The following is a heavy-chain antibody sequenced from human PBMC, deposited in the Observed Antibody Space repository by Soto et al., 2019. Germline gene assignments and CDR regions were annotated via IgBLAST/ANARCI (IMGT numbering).Heavy chain of an antibody. CDR2: IFSSGTT. CDR1: GGSVSSGSYY. V-gene: IGHV4-30-4*02. J-gene: IGHJ6*02. D-gene: IGHD3-16*01. CDR3: ARVPSPFDFYYAMDV. Sequence: SETLSLTCTVSGGSVSSGSYYWGWFRQAPGMGLEWIGYIFSSGTTYYNPSLKSRLTMSLDTSQNQFSLKLNSVTAADTAVYFCARVPSPFDFYYAMDVWGQGTTVTVSS.